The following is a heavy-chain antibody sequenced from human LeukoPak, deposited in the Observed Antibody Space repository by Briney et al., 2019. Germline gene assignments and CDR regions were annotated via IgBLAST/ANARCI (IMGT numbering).Heavy chain of an antibody. CDR3: ATLGAAAPDY. Sequence: SETLSLTCIVSGGSTSGGNYYWGWIRRPPGKGLEWIGGISSSGNTYYNPSLKSRVTISVDTSKNQFSLKLSSVTAADTAVYYCATLGAAAPDYWGQGTLVTVSS. J-gene: IGHJ4*02. V-gene: IGHV4-39*07. D-gene: IGHD6-13*01. CDR2: ISSSGNT. CDR1: GGSTSGGNYY.